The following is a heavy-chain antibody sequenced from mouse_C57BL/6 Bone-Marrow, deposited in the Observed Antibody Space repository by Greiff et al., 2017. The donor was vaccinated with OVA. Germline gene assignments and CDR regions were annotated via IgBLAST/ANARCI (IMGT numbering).Heavy chain of an antibody. J-gene: IGHJ2*01. CDR2: IYPGDGDT. V-gene: IGHV1-82*01. CDR1: GYAFSSSW. D-gene: IGHD1-1*01. Sequence: LEESGPELVKPGASVKISCKASGYAFSSSWMNWVKQRPGKGLEWIGRIYPGDGDTNYNGKFKGKATLTADKSSSTAYMQLSSLTSEDSAVYFCAYLHYYGSSLDYWGQGTTLTVSS. CDR3: AYLHYYGSSLDY.